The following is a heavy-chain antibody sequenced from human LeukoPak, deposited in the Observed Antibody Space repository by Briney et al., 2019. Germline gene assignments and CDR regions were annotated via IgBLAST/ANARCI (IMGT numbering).Heavy chain of an antibody. CDR2: ISYDGSNK. D-gene: IGHD6-19*01. Sequence: GGSLRLSCAASGFTFSTYSMHWVRQAAGKGLEWVAVISYDGSNKYYADSVKGRFTISRDNSKNTLYLQMNSLRAEDAAVYYCAKDIRAIAVAGAIGYWGQGTLVTVSS. J-gene: IGHJ4*02. CDR1: GFTFSTYS. CDR3: AKDIRAIAVAGAIGY. V-gene: IGHV3-30*18.